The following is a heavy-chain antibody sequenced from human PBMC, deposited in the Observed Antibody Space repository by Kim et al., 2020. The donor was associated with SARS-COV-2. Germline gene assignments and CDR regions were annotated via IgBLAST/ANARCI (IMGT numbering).Heavy chain of an antibody. Sequence: SETLSLTCTVSGGSISSYYWSWIRQPPGKGLEWIGYIYYSGSTNYNPSLKSRVTISVDTSKNQFSLKLSSVTAADTAVYYCAVQGVDYYDIDNNWFDPWCQGALVTVSP. V-gene: IGHV4-59*01. CDR2: IYYSGST. CDR1: GGSISSYY. J-gene: IGHJ5*02. D-gene: IGHD3-22*01. CDR3: AVQGVDYYDIDNNWFDP.